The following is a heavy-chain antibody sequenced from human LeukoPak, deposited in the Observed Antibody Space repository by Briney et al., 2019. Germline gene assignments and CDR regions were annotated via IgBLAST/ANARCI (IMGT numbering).Heavy chain of an antibody. D-gene: IGHD3-3*01. J-gene: IGHJ5*02. CDR1: GGSISTYY. Sequence: PSETLSLTCTVSGGSISTYYWSWIRQPPGKGLEWIGYMYRTGSTNYNPSLKSRVTITPDTSKNQFSLKLSSVTAADTAVYYCARLPRYDFWTWGQGTLVTVSS. CDR3: ARLPRYDFWT. CDR2: MYRTGST. V-gene: IGHV4-59*08.